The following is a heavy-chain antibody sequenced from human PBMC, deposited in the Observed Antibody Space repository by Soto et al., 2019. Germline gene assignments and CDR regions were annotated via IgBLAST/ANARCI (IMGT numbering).Heavy chain of an antibody. CDR2: IDPSDSST. Sequence: GESLKISCKGSGYNLASYWINWVRQMPGKGLEWMGKIDPSDSSTTYSPSFQGHVTISVDKSISTAYLQWSSLKASDTAMYCCARLGHDYSNSGMDVWGQGTTVTASS. V-gene: IGHV5-10-1*01. J-gene: IGHJ6*02. CDR1: GYNLASYW. CDR3: ARLGHDYSNSGMDV. D-gene: IGHD4-4*01.